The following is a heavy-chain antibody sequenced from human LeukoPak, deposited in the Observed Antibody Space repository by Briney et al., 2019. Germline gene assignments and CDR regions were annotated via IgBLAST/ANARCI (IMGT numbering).Heavy chain of an antibody. CDR1: GFTLSDHY. D-gene: IGHD2-21*02. CDR2: IRDSGTT. J-gene: IGHJ4*02. Sequence: GGSLRLSCAGSGFTLSDHYMDWVRQAPGKGLEWISHIRDSGTTDYADSVKGRFTISRDNAKNSLYLQLSSLRAEDTAVYYCARDHDFAFDNWGQGTLVTVSS. V-gene: IGHV3-69-1*01. CDR3: ARDHDFAFDN.